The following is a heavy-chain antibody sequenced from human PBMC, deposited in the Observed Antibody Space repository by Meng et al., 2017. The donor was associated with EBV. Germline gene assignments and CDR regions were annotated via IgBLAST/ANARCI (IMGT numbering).Heavy chain of an antibody. D-gene: IGHD3-10*01. CDR1: GGPFRYYA. CDR3: ASESGRGYTPDY. Sequence: QVALGEVAAEVKKPGASVKVSCKTSGGPFRYYAISWVRQAPGQGLEWLGGFLPRLGAPNYAQKFHGRVKITADESTSTHYMDLSSLRSEDTAIYYCASESGRGYTPDYWGQGTLVTGSS. J-gene: IGHJ4*02. V-gene: IGHV1-69*01. CDR2: FLPRLGAP.